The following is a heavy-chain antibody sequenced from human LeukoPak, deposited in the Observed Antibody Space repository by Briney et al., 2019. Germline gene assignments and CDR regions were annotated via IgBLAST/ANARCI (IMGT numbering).Heavy chain of an antibody. J-gene: IGHJ4*02. CDR2: IYPGDSDT. CDR3: ARQSAWSDFWSGYSDY. CDR1: GYSFISYW. V-gene: IGHV5-51*01. Sequence: GESLKISCKVSGYSFISYWIGWVRQMPGKGLEWMGIIYPGDSDTRYSPSFQGQVTISDDTSINTAYLQWSSLKASDTAMYYCARQSAWSDFWSGYSDYWGQGTLVTVSS. D-gene: IGHD3-3*01.